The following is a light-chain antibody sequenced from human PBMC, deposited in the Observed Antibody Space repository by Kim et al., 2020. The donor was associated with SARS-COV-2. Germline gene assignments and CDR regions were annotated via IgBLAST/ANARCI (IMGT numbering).Light chain of an antibody. Sequence: EIVLTQSPATLSLSPGEGATLSCWASQTIGTLLAWYQQKPGQAPRLLIYDASNRATGIPARFSGSGSGTDFTLTISSLEPEDFAVYYCQQRSSWPLTFGGGTKVDIK. V-gene: IGKV3-11*01. CDR2: DAS. J-gene: IGKJ4*01. CDR1: QTIGTL. CDR3: QQRSSWPLT.